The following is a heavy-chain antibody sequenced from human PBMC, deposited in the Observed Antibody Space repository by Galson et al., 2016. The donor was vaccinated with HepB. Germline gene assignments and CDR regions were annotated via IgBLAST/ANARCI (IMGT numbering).Heavy chain of an antibody. J-gene: IGHJ4*02. V-gene: IGHV3-30-3*01. Sequence: SLSLSCAASEFTFNNCPLHWVRQAPGKGLEWVAVLSHDGVTKFYADSVRARFTISRDKSKTTVYLQMDGLSAEDTAVYYCAREWELGGYFDYWGQGTLVTVSS. D-gene: IGHD1-26*01. CDR1: EFTFNNCP. CDR3: AREWELGGYFDY. CDR2: LSHDGVTK.